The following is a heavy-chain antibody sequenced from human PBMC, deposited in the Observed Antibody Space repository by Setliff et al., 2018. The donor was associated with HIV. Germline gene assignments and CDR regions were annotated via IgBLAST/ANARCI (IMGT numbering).Heavy chain of an antibody. Sequence: PSETLSLTCTVSGASITSHYWSWIRQSPGRELEWIGYIYSTGSTNYNPSLQSRVSISMDASKNKFSLKVTSVTSADKAVYYCAKGAGFYGDYTFDYWGQGNLVTVSS. CDR1: GASITSHY. V-gene: IGHV4-59*11. CDR3: AKGAGFYGDYTFDY. CDR2: IYSTGST. D-gene: IGHD4-17*01. J-gene: IGHJ4*02.